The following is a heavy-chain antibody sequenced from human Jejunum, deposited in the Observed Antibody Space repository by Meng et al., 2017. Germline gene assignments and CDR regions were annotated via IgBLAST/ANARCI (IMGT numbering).Heavy chain of an antibody. CDR2: VYYSGHT. D-gene: IGHD1-26*01. J-gene: IGHJ4*02. CDR3: ARVILYSGSYYFDF. Sequence: QGPLQGPGPGLVRPSGILSLTCTGSGDSVSSDNYYWSWIRQPPGQGLEWIGYVYYSGHTDYNPSLKRRVTISIDKSTNQFSLRLSSVTAADTAVYYCARVILYSGSYYFDFWGQGTLVTVSS. CDR1: GDSVSSDNYY. V-gene: IGHV4-61*01.